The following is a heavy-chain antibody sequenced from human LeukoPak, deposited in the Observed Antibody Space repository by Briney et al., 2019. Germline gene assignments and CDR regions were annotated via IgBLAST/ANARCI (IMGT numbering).Heavy chain of an antibody. CDR3: AKARPYWGFDL. Sequence: GGSLRLSCAASGITFNNYDMTWVRQAPGKGLEWVSSISTDGSGTTYADSVKGRFTVSRDNSKSTMYLQMNSLRVDDTALYYCAKARPYWGFDLWGRGTLVTVSS. CDR2: ISTDGSGT. CDR1: GITFNNYD. J-gene: IGHJ2*01. V-gene: IGHV3-23*01. D-gene: IGHD3-16*01.